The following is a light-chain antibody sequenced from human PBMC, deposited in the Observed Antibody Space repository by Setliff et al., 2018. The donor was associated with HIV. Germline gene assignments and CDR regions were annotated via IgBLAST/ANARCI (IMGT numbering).Light chain of an antibody. V-gene: IGLV2-23*01. J-gene: IGLJ1*01. CDR2: QAT. CDR1: SSDVGRYNL. CDR3: CSNTGSNTYV. Sequence: QSVLTQPASVSGSPGQSITISYTGTSSDVGRYNLVSWYQQHPGKAPKLMIYQATKRPSGVSNRFSGSKSGSTASLTISGLQAEDEADYYCCSNTGSNTYVFGTGTKVTVL.